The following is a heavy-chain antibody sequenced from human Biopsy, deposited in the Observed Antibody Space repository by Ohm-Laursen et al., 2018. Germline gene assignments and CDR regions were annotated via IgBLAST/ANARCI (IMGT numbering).Heavy chain of an antibody. CDR1: GFTLCSHF. CDR3: ARPKSRRALDV. D-gene: IGHD2-2*01. V-gene: IGHV3-7*01. J-gene: IGHJ3*01. Sequence: SLRLSFSASGFTLCSHFMNWVRRGPGEGLEWGAHIKQNGSKKNYVDSVKGRFTITRDNVNNSLYLQMNSLRVEDTAVYYCARPKSRRALDVWGQGTMVTVSS. CDR2: IKQNGSKK.